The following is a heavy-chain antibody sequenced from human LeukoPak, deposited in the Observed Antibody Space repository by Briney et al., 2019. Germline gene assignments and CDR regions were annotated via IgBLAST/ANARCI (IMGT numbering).Heavy chain of an antibody. J-gene: IGHJ4*02. D-gene: IGHD1-26*01. CDR2: SSGDKGNT. CDR1: GYTFTNYG. V-gene: IGHV1-18*01. Sequence: ASVKVSCKAFGYTFTNYGITWVRQAPGQGLEWLGWSSGDKGNTNYAQEGQGRGTMITNTSASTAYMELRSLRPDDTAVYFCARGDWEPFWYWGQGTLVTVSS. CDR3: ARGDWEPFWY.